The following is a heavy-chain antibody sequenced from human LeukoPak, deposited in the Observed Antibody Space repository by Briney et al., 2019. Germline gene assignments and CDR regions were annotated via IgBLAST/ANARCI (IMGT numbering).Heavy chain of an antibody. D-gene: IGHD3-9*01. CDR1: GFSFNGYA. J-gene: IGHJ4*02. V-gene: IGHV3-23*01. CDR2: ISGGGGTT. Sequence: GGSLRLSCAASGFSFNGYAMTWVRQAPGKGLEWVSTISGGGGTTYYADSVKGRFTISRDNSKNTLYLQMNSLRAEDTAVYYCASQGDDILTGYFHYFDYWGQGTLVTVSS. CDR3: ASQGDDILTGYFHYFDY.